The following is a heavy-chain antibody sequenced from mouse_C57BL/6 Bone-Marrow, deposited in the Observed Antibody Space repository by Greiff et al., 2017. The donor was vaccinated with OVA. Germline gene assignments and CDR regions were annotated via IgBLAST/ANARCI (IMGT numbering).Heavy chain of an antibody. CDR2: IDPENGDT. CDR3: TTCNYSNPYYVDY. CDR1: GFNIKDDY. D-gene: IGHD2-5*01. Sequence: EVQLQQSGAELVRPGASVKLSCTASGFNIKDDYMHWVKQRPEQGLEWIGWIDPENGDTEYASKFQGKATITADTSSNTAYLQLSSLTSEDTAVYYCTTCNYSNPYYVDYWGQGTTLTVSS. V-gene: IGHV14-4*01. J-gene: IGHJ2*01.